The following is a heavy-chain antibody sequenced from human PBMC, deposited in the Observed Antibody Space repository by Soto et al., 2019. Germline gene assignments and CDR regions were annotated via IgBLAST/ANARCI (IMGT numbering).Heavy chain of an antibody. V-gene: IGHV4-4*07. D-gene: IGHD2-2*02. J-gene: IGHJ4*02. Sequence: SETLSLTCTVSGGSISSYYWSWIRQPAGKGLEWIGRIYTSGNTNYNPSLKSRVTMSVDTSKNQFSLKLSSVTAADTAVYYCARDRPTLGYCSSTSCDTHFDYWGQGTLVTVSS. CDR2: IYTSGNT. CDR1: GGSISSYY. CDR3: ARDRPTLGYCSSTSCDTHFDY.